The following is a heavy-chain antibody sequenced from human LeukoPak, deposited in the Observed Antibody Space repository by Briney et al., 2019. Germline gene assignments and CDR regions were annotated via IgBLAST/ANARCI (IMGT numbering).Heavy chain of an antibody. Sequence: QPGGSLRLSCAASGFTVSSNYMSWVRQAPGKGLEWVSVIYSGGSTYYADSVKGRFTISRDNSKNTVYLQMNNLRAEDTALYYCAKDQGFSTSSGGSWGQGTLVTVSS. D-gene: IGHD2-2*01. V-gene: IGHV3-66*01. CDR3: AKDQGFSTSSGGS. CDR2: IYSGGST. J-gene: IGHJ4*02. CDR1: GFTVSSNY.